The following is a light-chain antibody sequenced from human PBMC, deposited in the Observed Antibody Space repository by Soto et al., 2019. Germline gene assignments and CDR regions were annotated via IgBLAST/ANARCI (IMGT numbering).Light chain of an antibody. CDR2: EVS. CDR3: NSFTTINTGL. Sequence: QSVLTQPASVSGSPGQSISISCTGTSTDVGGSNYVSWYQHHPGKAPKLMIYEVSNRPSGVSNRFSGSKSGNTASLTISGLQAEDEADYYYNSFTTINTGLFGGGTKLTVL. V-gene: IGLV2-14*01. J-gene: IGLJ2*01. CDR1: STDVGGSNY.